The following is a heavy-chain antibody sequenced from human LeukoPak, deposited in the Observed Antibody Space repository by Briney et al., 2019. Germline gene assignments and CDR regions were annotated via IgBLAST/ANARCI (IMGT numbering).Heavy chain of an antibody. CDR2: IYYSGST. D-gene: IGHD6-19*01. CDR3: ARVSGPNSSGRSYYYYYYMDV. CDR1: GGSISSHY. V-gene: IGHV4-59*11. Sequence: SETLSLTCTVSGGSISSHYWSWIRQPPGKGLEWIGYIYYSGSTNYNPSLKSRVTISVDTSKNQFSLKLSSVTAADTAVYYCARVSGPNSSGRSYYYYYYMDVWGKGTTVTVSS. J-gene: IGHJ6*03.